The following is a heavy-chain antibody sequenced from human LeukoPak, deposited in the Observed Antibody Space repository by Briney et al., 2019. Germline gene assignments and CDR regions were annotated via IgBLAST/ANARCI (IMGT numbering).Heavy chain of an antibody. J-gene: IGHJ3*02. Sequence: PGGSLRLSCAASGFTFRNYWIHWVRQAPGKGLVWISRIDNDGSDTIYADSVKGRFTISRDNAKNTLYLQMNSLRAEDTAAYYCARGGYHHGFDIWGQGTMVTVSS. CDR1: GFTFRNYW. V-gene: IGHV3-74*01. CDR3: ARGGYHHGFDI. D-gene: IGHD5-18*01. CDR2: IDNDGSDT.